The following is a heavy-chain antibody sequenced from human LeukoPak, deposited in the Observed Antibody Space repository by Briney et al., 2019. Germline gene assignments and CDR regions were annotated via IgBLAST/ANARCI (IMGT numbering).Heavy chain of an antibody. V-gene: IGHV1-69*04. Sequence: ASVKVSCKASGGTFSSYAISWVRQAPGQGLEWMGRIIPILGIANYAQKFQGRVTITADKSTSTAYMELSSLRSEDTAVYYCARDRSPNHYDSSGYYDDYYGMDVWGQGTTVTVSS. D-gene: IGHD3-22*01. CDR1: GGTFSSYA. CDR2: IIPILGIA. J-gene: IGHJ6*02. CDR3: ARDRSPNHYDSSGYYDDYYGMDV.